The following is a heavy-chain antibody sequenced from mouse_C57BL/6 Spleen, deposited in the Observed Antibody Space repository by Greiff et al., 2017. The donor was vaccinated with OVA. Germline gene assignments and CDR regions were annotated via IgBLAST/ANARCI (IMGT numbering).Heavy chain of an antibody. CDR1: GYSFTDYN. Sequence: EVQLQQSGPELVKPGASVKISCKASGYSFTDYNMHWVKQSNGQSLEWIGVINPNYGTTSYNQKFKGKATLTVDQSSSTAYMQLNSLTSEDSAVYYCARGSYYGYDGDFDYWGQGTTLTVSS. V-gene: IGHV1-39*01. D-gene: IGHD2-2*01. J-gene: IGHJ2*01. CDR3: ARGSYYGYDGDFDY. CDR2: INPNYGTT.